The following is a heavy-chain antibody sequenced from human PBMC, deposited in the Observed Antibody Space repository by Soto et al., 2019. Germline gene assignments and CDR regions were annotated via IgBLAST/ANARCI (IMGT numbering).Heavy chain of an antibody. Sequence: GGSLRLSCAASGFTFSSYWMSWVRQAPGKGLEWVANIKQDGSEKYYVDSVKGRFTISRDNAKNSLYLQMNSLRAEDTAVYYCASSLKTVTGYFDYWGQGTLVTVSS. J-gene: IGHJ4*02. CDR2: IKQDGSEK. CDR3: ASSLKTVTGYFDY. V-gene: IGHV3-7*01. CDR1: GFTFSSYW. D-gene: IGHD4-17*01.